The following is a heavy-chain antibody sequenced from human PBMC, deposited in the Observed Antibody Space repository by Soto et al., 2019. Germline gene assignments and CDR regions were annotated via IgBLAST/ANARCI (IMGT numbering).Heavy chain of an antibody. J-gene: IGHJ2*01. Sequence: EVQLLESGGGLVQPGGSLRLSCAASGFTFSSYAMSWVRQAPGKGLEWVSALSGSGGSTYYADSVKGRFTISRDNYKNTLYLQMNRLSAEDTAVYYCAKDVVLRYFDWLSHYWYFDLWGRGTLVTVSS. CDR3: AKDVVLRYFDWLSHYWYFDL. CDR1: GFTFSSYA. CDR2: LSGSGGST. D-gene: IGHD3-9*01. V-gene: IGHV3-23*01.